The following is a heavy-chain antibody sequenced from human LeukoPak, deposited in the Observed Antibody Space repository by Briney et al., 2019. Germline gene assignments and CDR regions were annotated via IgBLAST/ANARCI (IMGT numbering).Heavy chain of an antibody. Sequence: GGSLRLSCAASGFTFDDYAMHWVRQAPGKGLEWVSGISWNSGSIGYADSVKGRFTISRDNAKNSLYLQMNSLRDEDTAVYYCAREPSSSWYSFDYWGQGTLVTVSS. V-gene: IGHV3-9*01. J-gene: IGHJ4*02. CDR3: AREPSSSWYSFDY. CDR1: GFTFDDYA. CDR2: ISWNSGSI. D-gene: IGHD6-13*01.